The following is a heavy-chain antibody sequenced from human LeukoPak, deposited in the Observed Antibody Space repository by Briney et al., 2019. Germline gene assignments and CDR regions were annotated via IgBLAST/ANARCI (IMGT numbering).Heavy chain of an antibody. D-gene: IGHD3-10*01. CDR2: IYYTGST. J-gene: IGHJ6*03. CDR3: ARDRVPMYYYGSGSANYMDV. V-gene: IGHV4-59*01. Sequence: SETLSLTCTVSGGSISTYYWSWIRQSPGKGLEWIGFIYYTGSTNYNPSLKSRVTISVDTSKNQFSLKLSSVTAADTAVYYCARDRVPMYYYGSGSANYMDVWGKGTTVTISS. CDR1: GGSISTYY.